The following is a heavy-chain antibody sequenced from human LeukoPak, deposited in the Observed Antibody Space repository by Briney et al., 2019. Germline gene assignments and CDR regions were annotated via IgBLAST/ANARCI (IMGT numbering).Heavy chain of an antibody. CDR2: ISTSSHMI. Sequence: GGSLRLSCEASGFSFSDYYMTWIRQAPGKGLEWISYISTSSHMIYYADSVKGRYTISRDNGKKSLYLQMNSLRAEDTAVYYCARVSGSLYYYYGMDVWGQGTTVTVSS. CDR1: GFSFSDYY. J-gene: IGHJ6*02. CDR3: ARVSGSLYYYYGMDV. D-gene: IGHD3-10*01. V-gene: IGHV3-11*04.